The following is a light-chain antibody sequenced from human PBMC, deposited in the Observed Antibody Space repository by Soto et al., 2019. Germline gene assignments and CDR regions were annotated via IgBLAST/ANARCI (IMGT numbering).Light chain of an antibody. J-gene: IGKJ1*01. CDR3: QQYENSPWT. V-gene: IGKV3-20*01. Sequence: EIVLTQSPGTLSLSPGERATLSCRASQSVSSTFLAWYQQKPGQAPRLLVYGASSRATGIPDRFSGSGSGTDFTRTISRLEPEDFAVYYCQQYENSPWTFGQGTKVEI. CDR1: QSVSSTF. CDR2: GAS.